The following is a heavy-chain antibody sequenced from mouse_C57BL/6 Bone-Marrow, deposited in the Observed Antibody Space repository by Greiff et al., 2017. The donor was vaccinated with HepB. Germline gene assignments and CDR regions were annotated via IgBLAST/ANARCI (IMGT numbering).Heavy chain of an antibody. J-gene: IGHJ3*01. Sequence: VKLMESGAELVMPGASVKLSCKASGYTFTSYWMHWVKQRPGQGLEWIGEIDPSDSYTNYNQKFKGKSTLTVDKSSSTAYMQLSSLTSEDSAVYYCARGSSGPFAYWGQGTLVTVSA. CDR2: IDPSDSYT. D-gene: IGHD3-2*02. V-gene: IGHV1-69*01. CDR1: GYTFTSYW. CDR3: ARGSSGPFAY.